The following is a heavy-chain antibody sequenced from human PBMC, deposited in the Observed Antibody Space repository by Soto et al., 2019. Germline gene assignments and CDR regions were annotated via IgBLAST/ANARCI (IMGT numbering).Heavy chain of an antibody. Sequence: GGSLRLSCAASGFTFDDYTMHWVRQAPGKGLEWVSLISWDGGSTYYADSVKGRFTISRDNSKNSLYLQMNSLRTEDTALYYCAKEGFMVRGVIRYYYYGMDVWGQGTTVTVSS. CDR2: ISWDGGST. J-gene: IGHJ6*02. V-gene: IGHV3-43*01. D-gene: IGHD3-10*01. CDR1: GFTFDDYT. CDR3: AKEGFMVRGVIRYYYYGMDV.